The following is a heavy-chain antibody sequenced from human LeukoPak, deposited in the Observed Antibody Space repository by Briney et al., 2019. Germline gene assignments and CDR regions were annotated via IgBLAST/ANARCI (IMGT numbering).Heavy chain of an antibody. CDR1: GFTFSSYS. CDR2: ISGSGGST. CDR3: AKDVGMTVGATDY. Sequence: GGSLRLSCAASGFTFSSYSMNWVRQAPGKGLEWVSTISGSGGSTYYADSVKGRFAISRDNSKNTLYLQMNSLRVEDTAVYYCAKDVGMTVGATDYWGQGTLVTVSS. V-gene: IGHV3-23*01. J-gene: IGHJ4*02. D-gene: IGHD1-26*01.